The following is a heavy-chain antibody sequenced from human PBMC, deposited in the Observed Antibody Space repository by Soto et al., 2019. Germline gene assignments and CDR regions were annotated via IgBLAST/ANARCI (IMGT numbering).Heavy chain of an antibody. V-gene: IGHV3-23*01. Sequence: GGSLRLSCAASGFTFRSYAMHWIRHTPGKGLEWVSGVSGSGTNSYFAASVKGRFNVSRDYPKNTFYLEMAGLRGDDTAVYCCAKGRISATDYFFDDWVQG. J-gene: IGHJ4*02. CDR1: GFTFRSYA. CDR2: VSGSGTNS. D-gene: IGHD6-25*01. CDR3: AKGRISATDYFFDD.